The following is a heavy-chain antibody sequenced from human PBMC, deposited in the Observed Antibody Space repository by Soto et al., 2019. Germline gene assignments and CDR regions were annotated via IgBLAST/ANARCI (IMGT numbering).Heavy chain of an antibody. V-gene: IGHV3-53*01. D-gene: IGHD6-6*01. CDR1: GFTVSSNY. J-gene: IGHJ6*02. Sequence: SGGSLRLSCAASGFTVSSNYMSWVRQAPGKGLEWVSVIYSGGSTYYADSVKGRFTISRDNSKNTLYLQMNSLRAEDTAVYYCARAPRKAARLFPYYYYYGMDVWGQGTTVTVSS. CDR2: IYSGGST. CDR3: ARAPRKAARLFPYYYYYGMDV.